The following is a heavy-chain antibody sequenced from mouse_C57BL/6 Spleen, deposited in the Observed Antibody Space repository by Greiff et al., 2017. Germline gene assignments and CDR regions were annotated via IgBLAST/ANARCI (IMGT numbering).Heavy chain of an antibody. CDR1: GFSLTSYG. D-gene: IGHD2-14*01. J-gene: IGHJ3*01. CDR2: IWSGGST. Sequence: QVQLKESGPGLVQPSQSLSITCTVSGFSLTSYGVHWVRQSPGKGLEWLGVIWSGGSTDYNAAFISRLSISKDNSKSQVFFKMNSLQADDTAIYYCARGLLYRGGFAYWGQGTLVTVSA. CDR3: ARGLLYRGGFAY. V-gene: IGHV2-2*01.